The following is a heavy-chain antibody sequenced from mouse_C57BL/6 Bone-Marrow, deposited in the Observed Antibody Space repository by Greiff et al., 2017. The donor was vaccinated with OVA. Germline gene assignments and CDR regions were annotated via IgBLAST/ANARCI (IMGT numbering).Heavy chain of an antibody. J-gene: IGHJ4*01. Sequence: EVKVEESGGGLVQPGGSMKLSCVASGFTFSNYWMNWVRQSPEKGLEWVAQIRLKSDNYATHYAESVKGRFTISRDDSKSSVYLQMNNLRAEDTGIYYCTGWIYYDYDVGVQDYWGQGTSVTVSS. V-gene: IGHV6-3*01. D-gene: IGHD2-4*01. CDR1: GFTFSNYW. CDR3: TGWIYYDYDVGVQDY. CDR2: IRLKSDNYAT.